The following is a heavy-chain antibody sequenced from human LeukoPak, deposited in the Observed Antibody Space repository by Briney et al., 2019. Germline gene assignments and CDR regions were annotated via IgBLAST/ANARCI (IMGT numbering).Heavy chain of an antibody. CDR3: ARAPGRAEYYFDY. V-gene: IGHV3-48*03. CDR1: GFTFSSYE. Sequence: GGSLRLSCAASGFTFSSYEMNWVRQAPGKGLEGVSYISSSGSTIYYADSVKGRFTISRDNAKNSLYLQMNSLRAEDTAVYYCARAPGRAEYYFDYWGQGTLVTVSS. D-gene: IGHD1-26*01. CDR2: ISSSGSTI. J-gene: IGHJ4*02.